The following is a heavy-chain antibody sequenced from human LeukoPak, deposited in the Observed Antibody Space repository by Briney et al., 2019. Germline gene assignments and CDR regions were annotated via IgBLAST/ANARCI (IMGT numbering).Heavy chain of an antibody. CDR1: GFTFSDYA. J-gene: IGHJ4*02. CDR3: AKAGIGADGAGFLCEY. CDR2: ASYYVGKQ. V-gene: IGHV3-23*01. D-gene: IGHD1-1*01. Sequence: GGSLTLSCAASGFTFSDYAMSWVRQAPGKGLEWVSTASYYVGKQYHADSVRGRFTISRDNSRNTVSLQMSSLRVEDTGIYYCAKAGIGADGAGFLCEYWGQGTLVTVSS.